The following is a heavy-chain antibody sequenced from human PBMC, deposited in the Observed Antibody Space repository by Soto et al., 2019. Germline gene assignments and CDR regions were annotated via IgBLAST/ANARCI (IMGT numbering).Heavy chain of an antibody. CDR1: GFTFSNYP. V-gene: IGHV3-23*01. J-gene: IGHJ6*02. D-gene: IGHD2-8*01. CDR3: AKISCTMPICPSYYYGMDV. CDR2: ISGSVDEA. Sequence: PXGSLRLSCAACGFTFSNYPMTGVRQAPGKGLEGVSSISGSVDEAYYQDSVKGRFTISRDNSENTVYLQMNGLRAEDTAVYYCAKISCTMPICPSYYYGMDVWGQGTTVTVSS.